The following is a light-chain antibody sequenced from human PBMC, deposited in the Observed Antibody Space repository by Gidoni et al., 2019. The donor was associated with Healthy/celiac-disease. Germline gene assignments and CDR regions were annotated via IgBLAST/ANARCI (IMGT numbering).Light chain of an antibody. CDR3: QQRSNWPPEIT. CDR2: DAS. V-gene: IGKV3-11*01. CDR1: QSVSSY. Sequence: EIVLTQSPATLSLSPGERATLSCRASQSVSSYLAWYQQKPGQAPRLLIYDASNRATGIPARFSGSGSGTDFPLTISSLRPEDFAVYSCQQRSNWPPEITFGPGTKWISN. J-gene: IGKJ3*01.